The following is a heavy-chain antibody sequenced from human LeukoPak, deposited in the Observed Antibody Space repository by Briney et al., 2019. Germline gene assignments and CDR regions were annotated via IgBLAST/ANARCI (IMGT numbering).Heavy chain of an antibody. V-gene: IGHV3-23*01. CDR2: ISGSGGST. Sequence: PGGSWRLSCAASGLPFSSYALGWVGKAPGKGLGWVSAISGSGGSTYYADSVKGRFTISRDNSKNTLYLQMNSLGAEDTAVYYCAKGGIVGATYGYWGQGTLVTVSS. CDR3: AKGGIVGATYGY. CDR1: GLPFSSYA. J-gene: IGHJ4*02. D-gene: IGHD1-26*01.